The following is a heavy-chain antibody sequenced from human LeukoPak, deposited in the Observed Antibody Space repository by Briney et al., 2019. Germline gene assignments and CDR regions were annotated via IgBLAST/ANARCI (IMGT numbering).Heavy chain of an antibody. Sequence: SETLSLTCTVSGGSISSYYWSWIRQPPGKGLEWIGYIYHSGSTYYNPSLKSRVTISVDRSKNQFSLKLSSVTAADTAVYYCASVYGSGSSLDYWGQGTLVTVSS. CDR3: ASVYGSGSSLDY. D-gene: IGHD3-10*01. CDR2: IYHSGST. CDR1: GGSISSYY. J-gene: IGHJ4*02. V-gene: IGHV4-59*12.